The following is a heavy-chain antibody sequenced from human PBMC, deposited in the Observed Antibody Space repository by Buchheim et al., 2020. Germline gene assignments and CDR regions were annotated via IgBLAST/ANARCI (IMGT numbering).Heavy chain of an antibody. D-gene: IGHD3-10*01. Sequence: QVQLVESGGGVVQPGRSLRLSCAASGFTFSSYGMHWVRQAPGRGREWVAFIRYDGSNKYYADSVKGRFTISRDNSKNTLYLQMNSLRAEDTAVYYCAKVRIWFGDYGMDVWGQGTT. J-gene: IGHJ6*02. V-gene: IGHV3-30*02. CDR3: AKVRIWFGDYGMDV. CDR2: IRYDGSNK. CDR1: GFTFSSYG.